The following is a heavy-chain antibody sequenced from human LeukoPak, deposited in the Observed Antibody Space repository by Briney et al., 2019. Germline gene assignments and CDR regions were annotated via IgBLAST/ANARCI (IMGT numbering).Heavy chain of an antibody. V-gene: IGHV3-53*05. CDR2: IYADGNT. Sequence: GGSLRLSCAASGFLVNTNYMTWVRQAPGRGLEWVSFIYADGNTYYADSVKGRFTISRDNSKNTLYLQMNSLRAEDTAVYYCAKGYYGSGSPHDYWGQGTLVTVSS. J-gene: IGHJ4*02. D-gene: IGHD3-10*01. CDR1: GFLVNTNY. CDR3: AKGYYGSGSPHDY.